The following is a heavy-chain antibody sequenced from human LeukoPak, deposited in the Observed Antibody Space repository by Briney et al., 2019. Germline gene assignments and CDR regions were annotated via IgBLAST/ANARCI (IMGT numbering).Heavy chain of an antibody. J-gene: IGHJ4*02. CDR3: ARGRRRPYYYDSSGYYYRPEIYYFDY. Sequence: PSETLSLTCTVSGGSISSSTYYWGWIRQPPGKGLDWIGSISYSGSTYYNPSLKSRVTISVDTSKNQFSLKLSSVTAADTAVYYCARGRRRPYYYDSSGYYYRPEIYYFDYWGQGTLVTVSS. V-gene: IGHV4-39*01. CDR1: GGSISSSTYY. D-gene: IGHD3-22*01. CDR2: ISYSGST.